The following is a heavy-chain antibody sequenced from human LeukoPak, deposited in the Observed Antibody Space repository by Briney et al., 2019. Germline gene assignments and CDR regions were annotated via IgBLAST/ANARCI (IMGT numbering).Heavy chain of an antibody. CDR2: INHSGST. J-gene: IGHJ4*02. V-gene: IGHV4-34*01. D-gene: IGHD4-17*01. CDR1: GGSFSGYY. CDR3: ARLGGDKDYGDYGLDY. Sequence: SETLSLTCAVYGGSFSGYYWSWIRQPPGKGLEWIGEINHSGSTNYNPSLKSRVTISVDTSKNQFSLKLSSVTAADTAVYYCARLGGDKDYGDYGLDYWGQGTLVTVSS.